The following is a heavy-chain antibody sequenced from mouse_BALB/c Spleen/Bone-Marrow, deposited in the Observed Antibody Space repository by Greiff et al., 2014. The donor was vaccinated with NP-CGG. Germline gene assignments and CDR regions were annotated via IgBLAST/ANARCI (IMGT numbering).Heavy chain of an antibody. J-gene: IGHJ2*01. D-gene: IGHD3-1*01. CDR1: GFSLTTYG. CDR2: IWSGGST. Sequence: QVQLQQPGPGLVQPSQSLSITCTVSGFSLTTYGVHWVRQSPGKGLEWLGVIWSGGSTDYNAAFISRLSISKDNSKSQVFFKVNSLQANDTAIYYCARNHRGYYFDYWGQGTTLTVSS. V-gene: IGHV2-2*02. CDR3: ARNHRGYYFDY.